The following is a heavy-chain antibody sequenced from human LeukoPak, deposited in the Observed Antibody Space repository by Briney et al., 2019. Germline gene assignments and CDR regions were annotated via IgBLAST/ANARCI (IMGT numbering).Heavy chain of an antibody. CDR3: AKDPGYSSGWYPYYFDY. Sequence: GGSLRLSCAASRFIISDYYMTWIRQAPGKGLEWVSYISSSGSAIYYADSVKGRFTVSRDNARNSLYLQMNSLRAEDTAVYYCAKDPGYSSGWYPYYFDYWGQGTLVTVSS. V-gene: IGHV3-11*01. CDR1: RFIISDYY. CDR2: ISSSGSAI. J-gene: IGHJ4*02. D-gene: IGHD6-19*01.